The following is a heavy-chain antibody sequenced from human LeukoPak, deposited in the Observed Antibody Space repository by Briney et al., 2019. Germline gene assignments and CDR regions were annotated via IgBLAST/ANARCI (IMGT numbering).Heavy chain of an antibody. CDR3: AVGRSGWLTNGYYMDV. CDR2: IRYDGSNK. Sequence: HPGGSLRLSCAASGFTFSSYGMHWVRQAPGKGLEWVAFIRYDGSNKYYADSVKGRFTISRDNSKNTLYLHVNSLRPEDTAVYYCAVGRSGWLTNGYYMDVWGKGTTVTVSS. J-gene: IGHJ6*03. CDR1: GFTFSSYG. V-gene: IGHV3-30*02. D-gene: IGHD6-19*01.